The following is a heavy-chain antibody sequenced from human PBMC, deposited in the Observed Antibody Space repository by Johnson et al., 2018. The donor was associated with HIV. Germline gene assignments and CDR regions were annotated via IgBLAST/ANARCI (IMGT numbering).Heavy chain of an antibody. V-gene: IGHV3-30*03. Sequence: QVQLVESGGGVVQPGRSLRLSCAVSGFTFSDYGMHWVRQAPGKGLEWVAVISYDGRNQQYAESVKGRFTISRDNYNHTLYLQMSSVRPEDTAVYYCARDLAPRPPARLDVFDVWGQGTMVTVS. J-gene: IGHJ3*01. CDR2: ISYDGRNQ. D-gene: IGHD2-15*01. CDR1: GFTFSDYG. CDR3: ARDLAPRPPARLDVFDV.